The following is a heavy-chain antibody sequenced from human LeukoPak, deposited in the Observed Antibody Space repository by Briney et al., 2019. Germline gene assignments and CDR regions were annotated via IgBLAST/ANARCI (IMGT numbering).Heavy chain of an antibody. CDR3: ARGGIGFDP. Sequence: SETLSLTCTVSGYSISSGYYWGWIRQPPGKGLEWIGSIYHSGSTYYNPSLKSRVTISVDTSKNQFSLKLSSVTAADTAVYYCARGGIGFDPWGQGTLVTVSS. J-gene: IGHJ5*02. CDR2: IYHSGST. CDR1: GYSISSGYY. V-gene: IGHV4-38-2*02. D-gene: IGHD1-26*01.